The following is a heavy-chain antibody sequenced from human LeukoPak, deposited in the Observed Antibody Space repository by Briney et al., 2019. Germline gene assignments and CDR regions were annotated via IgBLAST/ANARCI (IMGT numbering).Heavy chain of an antibody. CDR1: GYTFTSYG. J-gene: IGHJ1*01. CDR3: ARDQRGVLWFGRXGXX. V-gene: IGHV1-18*01. CDR2: ISAYNGNTNT. Sequence: ASVKVSCKASGYTFTSYGISWVRQAPGQGLEWMGWISAYNGNTNTNYVQKLQGRVTMTTDTSTSTAYMELRSLRSDDTAVYYCARDQRGVLWFGRXGXXWGQXTLVT. D-gene: IGHD3-10*01.